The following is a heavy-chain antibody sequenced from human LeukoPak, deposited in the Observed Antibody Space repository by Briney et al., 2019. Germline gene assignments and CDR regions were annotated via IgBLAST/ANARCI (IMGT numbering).Heavy chain of an antibody. V-gene: IGHV4-34*01. CDR3: ARSGPWYRGEWCDP. J-gene: IGHJ5*02. D-gene: IGHD3-16*01. CDR2: INHSGIT. Sequence: SETLSLTCGVYGGSYSDYYWSWIRQPPGKGLEWIGEINHSGITNYNPSLKSRVTISLDTSKNQFSLKLSSVTAADTAVYYCARSGPWYRGEWCDPWGQGTLVTVSS. CDR1: GGSYSDYY.